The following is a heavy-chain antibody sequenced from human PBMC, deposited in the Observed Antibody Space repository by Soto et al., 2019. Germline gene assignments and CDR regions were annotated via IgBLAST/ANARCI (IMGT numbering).Heavy chain of an antibody. CDR3: AKNSHYGVPGGGDY. CDR2: ISGSGGST. D-gene: IGHD4-17*01. CDR1: GFTFSSYA. Sequence: GGSLRLSCAASGFTFSSYAMSWVRQAPGKGLEWVSAISGSGGSTYYADSVKGRFTISRDNSKNTLYLQMNSLRAEDPAVYYCAKNSHYGVPGGGDYWGQGTLVTVSS. J-gene: IGHJ4*02. V-gene: IGHV3-23*01.